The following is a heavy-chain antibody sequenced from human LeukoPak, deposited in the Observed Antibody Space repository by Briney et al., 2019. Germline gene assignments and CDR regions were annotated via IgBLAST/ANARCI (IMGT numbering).Heavy chain of an antibody. V-gene: IGHV3-30*02. CDR2: IRYDGSNK. Sequence: PGGSLRLSCAASGFTFSSYEMNWVRQAPGKGLEWVAFIRYDGSNKYYADSVKGRFTISRDNSKNTLYLQMNSLRAEDTAVYYCASDTAAMPLLRYFDWVPNYFDYWGQGNLVTVSS. CDR3: ASDTAAMPLLRYFDWVPNYFDY. D-gene: IGHD3-9*01. CDR1: GFTFSSYE. J-gene: IGHJ4*02.